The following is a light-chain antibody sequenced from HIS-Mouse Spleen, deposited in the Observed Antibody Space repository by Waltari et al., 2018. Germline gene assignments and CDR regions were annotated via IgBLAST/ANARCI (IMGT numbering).Light chain of an antibody. Sequence: QLVLTQSPSASASLGASVKLTCTLSSGHSSYAIAWHQQQPEKGPRYLMKLNSYGSHSKGDGIPDRFSGSSSGAERYLTSSSLQSEDEADYYCQTWGTGIRVFGGGTKLTVL. CDR3: QTWGTGIRV. J-gene: IGLJ3*02. CDR2: LNSYGSH. V-gene: IGLV4-69*01. CDR1: SGHSSYA.